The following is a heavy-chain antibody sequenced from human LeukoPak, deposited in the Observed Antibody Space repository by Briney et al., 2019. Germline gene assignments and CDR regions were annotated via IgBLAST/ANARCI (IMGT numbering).Heavy chain of an antibody. D-gene: IGHD6-13*01. V-gene: IGHV4-31*03. J-gene: IGHJ6*02. Sequence: PSQTLSLTCTVSGGSISSGGYYWSWIRQHPGKGLEWIGYIYYSGSTYYDPSLKSRVTISVDTSKNQFSLKLSSVTAADTAVYHCASSSSWYTYYYYYGMDVWGQGTTVTVSS. CDR3: ASSSSWYTYYYYYGMDV. CDR2: IYYSGST. CDR1: GGSISSGGYY.